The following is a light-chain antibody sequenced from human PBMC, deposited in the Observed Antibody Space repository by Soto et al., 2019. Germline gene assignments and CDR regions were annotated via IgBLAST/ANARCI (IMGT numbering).Light chain of an antibody. CDR2: DNS. V-gene: IGLV1-40*01. CDR1: SSNIGAGYD. CDR3: QSYDSSLSVV. Sequence: QSVLTQPPSVSGAPGQRVTISCTGSSSNIGAGYDVHWYQQLPGTAPKLLIYDNSNRPSGVPDRFSGSKSGTSASLAITRLQAEDEADYYCQSYDSSLSVVFGGGTKVTVL. J-gene: IGLJ2*01.